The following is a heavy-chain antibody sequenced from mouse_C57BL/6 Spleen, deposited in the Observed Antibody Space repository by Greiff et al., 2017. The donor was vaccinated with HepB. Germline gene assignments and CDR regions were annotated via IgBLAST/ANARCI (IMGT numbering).Heavy chain of an antibody. V-gene: IGHV5-16*01. J-gene: IGHJ1*03. CDR3: ARALYGSSYVWYFDV. CDR1: GFTFSDYY. Sequence: EVKLVESEGGLVQPGSSMKLSCTASGFTFSDYYMAWVRQVPEKGLEWVANINYDGSSTYYLDSLKSRFIISRDNAKNILYLQMSSLKSEDTATYYCARALYGSSYVWYFDVWGTGTTVTVSS. CDR2: INYDGSST. D-gene: IGHD1-1*01.